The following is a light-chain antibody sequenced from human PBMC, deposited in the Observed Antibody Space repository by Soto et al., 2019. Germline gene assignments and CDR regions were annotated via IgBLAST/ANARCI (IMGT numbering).Light chain of an antibody. V-gene: IGLV2-8*01. Sequence: QSVLTQPPSASGSPGQSVTISCTRTSSDVGGYNYISWYQQHPAQAPKLLIYEVSQRPSGVPDRFSGSKSGHTASLTVSGLQADDEADYFCSSYAGSNNYVFGTGTKVTAL. CDR2: EVS. CDR3: SSYAGSNNYV. CDR1: SSDVGGYNY. J-gene: IGLJ1*01.